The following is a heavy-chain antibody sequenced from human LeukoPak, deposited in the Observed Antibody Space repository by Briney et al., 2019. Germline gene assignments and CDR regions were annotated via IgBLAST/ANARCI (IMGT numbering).Heavy chain of an antibody. CDR3: AKDRDPVTSSGWPWAYFGY. D-gene: IGHD6-19*01. CDR2: IGGGASST. CDR1: AFTFSNYA. V-gene: IGHV3-23*01. Sequence: PGGSLRLSCAASAFTFSNYAMSWVRQAPGKVLEWVSAIGGGASSTYYADSVNDRLSIPRDNSNNPLYLQMDILRAEDTAVYYCAKDRDPVTSSGWPWAYFGYWGQGTLVTVSS. J-gene: IGHJ4*02.